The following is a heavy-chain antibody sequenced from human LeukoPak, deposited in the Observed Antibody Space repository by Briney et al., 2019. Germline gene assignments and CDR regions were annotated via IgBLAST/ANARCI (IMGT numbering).Heavy chain of an antibody. Sequence: PGGSLRLSCSASGFTFSSFAMFWVRQAPGKGLEYVSGVSSDGGRTNYADSVKARFTISRDNSKVTLYLQMTSLRPEDTAIYYCVKDPSGNYFYFDYWGQGTLVTVSS. CDR3: VKDPSGNYFYFDY. CDR2: VSSDGGRT. D-gene: IGHD1-26*01. CDR1: GFTFSSFA. J-gene: IGHJ4*02. V-gene: IGHV3-64D*09.